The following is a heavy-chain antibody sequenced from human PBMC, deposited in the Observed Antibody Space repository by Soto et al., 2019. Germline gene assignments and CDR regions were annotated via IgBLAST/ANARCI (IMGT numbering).Heavy chain of an antibody. CDR1: GYTFTSYA. D-gene: IGHD5-18*01. V-gene: IGHV1-3*01. J-gene: IGHJ6*02. CDR3: AIFESGYSYGLYYYYGMDV. Sequence: QVQLVQSGAEVKKPGASVKVSCKASGYTFTSYAMHWVRQAPGQRLEWMGWINAGNGNTKYSQKFQGIVTTTRDTSGSTAYMGLSRLRSEVTAVYYCAIFESGYSYGLYYYYGMDVWGQGATVIVS. CDR2: INAGNGNT.